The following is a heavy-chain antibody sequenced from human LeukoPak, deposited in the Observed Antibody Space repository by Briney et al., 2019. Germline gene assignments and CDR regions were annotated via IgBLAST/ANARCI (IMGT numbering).Heavy chain of an antibody. D-gene: IGHD6-19*01. CDR3: TGGIGWLCDT. V-gene: IGHV3-7*01. Sequence: PGESLRLSCAASGFKFSSYWMRWVRQVPGKEQEWVAKIKQDGSEKYYVDSVKGRFAISRDNAETSLYLQMNSLRAEDTAMYFCTGGIGWLCDTWGQGTLVSVSS. J-gene: IGHJ5*02. CDR2: IKQDGSEK. CDR1: GFKFSSYW.